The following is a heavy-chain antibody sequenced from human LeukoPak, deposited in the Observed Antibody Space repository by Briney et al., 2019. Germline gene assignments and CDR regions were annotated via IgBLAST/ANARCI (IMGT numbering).Heavy chain of an antibody. Sequence: PSETLSLTCTVSGGSISSYYWSWIRQPAGKVLEWVGRIYTSGSTNYNPSLKSRITMSVDTSKNQFSLKLSSVTAADTAVYYCARDRYYYDSSGYFALGYWGQGTLVTVSS. D-gene: IGHD3-22*01. CDR2: IYTSGST. CDR3: ARDRYYYDSSGYFALGY. CDR1: GGSISSYY. V-gene: IGHV4-4*07. J-gene: IGHJ4*02.